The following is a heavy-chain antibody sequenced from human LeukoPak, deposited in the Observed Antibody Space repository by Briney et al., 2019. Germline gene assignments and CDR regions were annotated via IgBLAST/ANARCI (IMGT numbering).Heavy chain of an antibody. CDR1: GGSISSGGYY. CDR2: IYYSGST. D-gene: IGHD5-18*01. CDR3: ARVFRGYRALYFDY. V-gene: IGHV4-31*03. Sequence: PSQTLSLTCTVSGGSISSGGYYWSWIRQHPGKGLEWIGYIYYSGSTYYNPSLQSRVTISVDTSKNQFSLKLSSVTAADTAVYYCARVFRGYRALYFDYWGQGTLVTVSS. J-gene: IGHJ4*02.